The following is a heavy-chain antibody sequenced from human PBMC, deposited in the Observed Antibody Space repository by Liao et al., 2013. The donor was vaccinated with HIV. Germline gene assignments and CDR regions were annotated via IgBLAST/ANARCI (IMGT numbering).Heavy chain of an antibody. Sequence: QVQLQQWGAGLLKPSETLSLTCAVYGGSFSGNYWSWIRQPPGKGLEWIGEINHSGSTNYNPSLKSRVTISVDTSKNQFSLKLSSVTAADTAVYYCARRGYFYGFFDYWGQGTLVTVSS. J-gene: IGHJ4*02. D-gene: IGHD5-18*01. V-gene: IGHV4-34*01. CDR2: INHSGST. CDR3: ARRGYFYGFFDY. CDR1: GGSFSGNY.